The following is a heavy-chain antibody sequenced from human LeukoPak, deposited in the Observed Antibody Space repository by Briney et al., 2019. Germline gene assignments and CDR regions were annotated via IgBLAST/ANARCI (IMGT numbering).Heavy chain of an antibody. V-gene: IGHV4-39*07. CDR1: GGSISSSSYY. J-gene: IGHJ4*02. CDR3: AAHSTYDFWSGSHDY. Sequence: SETLSLTCTVSGGSISSSSYYWGWIRQPPGKGLEWIGSIYYSGSTYYNPSLKSRVTISVDTSKNQFSLKLSSVTAADTAVYYCAAHSTYDFWSGSHDYWGQGTLVTVSS. D-gene: IGHD3-3*01. CDR2: IYYSGST.